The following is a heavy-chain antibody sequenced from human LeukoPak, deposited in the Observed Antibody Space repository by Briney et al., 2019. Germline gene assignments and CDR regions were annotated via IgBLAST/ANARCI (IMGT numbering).Heavy chain of an antibody. J-gene: IGHJ4*02. D-gene: IGHD4-17*01. CDR1: GGSINPGGYY. V-gene: IGHV4-31*03. Sequence: SQTLSLTCTVSGGSINPGGYYWRWIRQHPGKGLEWIGFIHYSGSTYYNPSLRSRVTMSVDTSENQFSLELSSVTAADTAVYYCARTSEDTGYGDYDYWGQGTLVTVSS. CDR3: ARTSEDTGYGDYDY. CDR2: IHYSGST.